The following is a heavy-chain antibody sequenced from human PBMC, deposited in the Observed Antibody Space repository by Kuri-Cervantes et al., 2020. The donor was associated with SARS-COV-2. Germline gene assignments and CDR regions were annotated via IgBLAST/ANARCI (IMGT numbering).Heavy chain of an antibody. Sequence: GESLKISCAASGFTFSSYAMSWVRQAPGKGLEWVSAISGSGGSTYYADSVKGRFTISRDNAKNSLYLQMNSLRAEDTAVYYCAREDYDFWRSPYYYYMHVWGKGTTVTVSS. CDR1: GFTFSSYA. CDR2: ISGSGGST. D-gene: IGHD3-3*01. CDR3: AREDYDFWRSPYYYYMHV. J-gene: IGHJ6*03. V-gene: IGHV3-23*01.